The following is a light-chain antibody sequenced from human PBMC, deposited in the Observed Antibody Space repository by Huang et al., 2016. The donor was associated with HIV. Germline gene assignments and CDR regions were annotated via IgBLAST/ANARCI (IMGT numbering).Light chain of an antibody. CDR3: QQSNAWPWT. J-gene: IGKJ1*01. CDR1: QRIGSN. V-gene: IGKV3-15*01. Sequence: ETVMTQSPATLSVSPGERATLSCRASQRIGSNLAWYKQTPGQAPRLLIYGASTRATDIPARFSGSGSGTEFTLTITSLQSEDFAVYYCQQSNAWPWTFGQGTKVEVK. CDR2: GAS.